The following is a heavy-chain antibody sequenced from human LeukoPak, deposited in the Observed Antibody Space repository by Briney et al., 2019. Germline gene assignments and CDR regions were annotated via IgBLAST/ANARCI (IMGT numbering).Heavy chain of an antibody. J-gene: IGHJ6*03. Sequence: KTSETLSLTCAVYGGSFSRYYWSWIRQPPGKGLEGIGEINHSGSTNYNPSLKSRVTISVDTSKNQFSLKLSSVTAADTAVYYCTRLIAARRPADYYYYYYYMDVWGKGTTVTVSS. V-gene: IGHV4-34*01. D-gene: IGHD6-6*01. CDR3: TRLIAARRPADYYYYYYYMDV. CDR1: GGSFSRYY. CDR2: INHSGST.